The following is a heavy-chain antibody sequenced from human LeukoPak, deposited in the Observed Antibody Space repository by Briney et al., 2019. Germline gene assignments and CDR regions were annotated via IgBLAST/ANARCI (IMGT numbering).Heavy chain of an antibody. CDR1: GFTFSRYW. V-gene: IGHV3-7*01. CDR3: AREEVTRTYYYFDP. J-gene: IGHJ2*01. D-gene: IGHD2-15*01. CDR2: IKQDGSEK. Sequence: GGSLRLSCAASGFTFSRYWMSWVRQAPGKGLEWVANIKQDGSEKNFVDSVRGRLTISRDNAKNSLFLQMNSLRAEDTAVYYCAREEVTRTYYYFDPWGRGTLVTVSS.